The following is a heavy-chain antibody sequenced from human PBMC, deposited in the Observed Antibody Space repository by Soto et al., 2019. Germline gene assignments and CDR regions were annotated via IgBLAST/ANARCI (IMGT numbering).Heavy chain of an antibody. Sequence: PGGSLRLSCVSSGFTLSSYHMAWVRQAPGQGLEWVSYININSGTIHYADSVKGRSTISRDNAKNSLYLQMDSLRAEDTAVYFCARDGTTGTTNYHYAMDVWGQGTTVTVSS. D-gene: IGHD4-17*01. CDR1: GFTLSSYH. J-gene: IGHJ6*02. CDR2: ININSGTI. V-gene: IGHV3-48*03. CDR3: ARDGTTGTTNYHYAMDV.